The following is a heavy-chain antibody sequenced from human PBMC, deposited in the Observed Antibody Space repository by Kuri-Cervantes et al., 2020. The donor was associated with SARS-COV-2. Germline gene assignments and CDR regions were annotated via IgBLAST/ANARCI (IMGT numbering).Heavy chain of an antibody. V-gene: IGHV3-69-1*02. J-gene: IGHJ6*03. CDR1: GFTFSDYY. D-gene: IGHD4-23*01. CDR2: ISSSSTI. CDR3: ALVNDYYYYMDV. Sequence: GGSLRPSCVASGFTFSDYYMNWVRQAPGKGLEWVSSISSSSTIYYADSVKGRFTISRDNAKNSLYLQMNSLGAEDTAVYYCALVNDYYYYMDVWGKGTTVTVAS.